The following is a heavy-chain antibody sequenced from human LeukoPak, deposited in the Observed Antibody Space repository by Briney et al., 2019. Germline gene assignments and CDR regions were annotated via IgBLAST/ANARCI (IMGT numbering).Heavy chain of an antibody. CDR2: ISSSSSYI. Sequence: GGSLRLSCAASGFTFSSYSMNWVRQAPGKGLEWVSSISSSSSYIYYADSVKGRFTISRDNAKNSLYLQMNSLRAEDTAVYYCAREMDTMVRGVITYYYYGMDVWGQGTTVTVSS. V-gene: IGHV3-21*01. D-gene: IGHD3-10*01. CDR3: AREMDTMVRGVITYYYYGMDV. CDR1: GFTFSSYS. J-gene: IGHJ6*02.